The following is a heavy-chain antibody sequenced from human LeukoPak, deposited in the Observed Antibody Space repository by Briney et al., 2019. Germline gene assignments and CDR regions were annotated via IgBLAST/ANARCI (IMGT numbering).Heavy chain of an antibody. D-gene: IGHD6-19*01. CDR1: GGSLSGYY. CDR3: ARETEKQWQY. Sequence: SETLSLTCAVYGGSLSGYYWNWIRQPPGKGLEWIGEINHSGSTNYNPSLKSRVTISVDTSKIQFSLKLSSVTAADTAVYYCARETEKQWQYWGQGTTVSVSS. J-gene: IGHJ3*01. CDR2: INHSGST. V-gene: IGHV4-34*01.